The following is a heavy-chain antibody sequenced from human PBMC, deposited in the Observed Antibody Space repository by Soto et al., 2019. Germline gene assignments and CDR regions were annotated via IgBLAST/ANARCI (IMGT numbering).Heavy chain of an antibody. CDR1: GFTVSSNY. J-gene: IGHJ4*02. D-gene: IGHD3-16*02. CDR3: AREQYDYVWGSYRSVDYFDY. Sequence: GGSLRLSCAASGFTVSSNYMSWVRQAPGKGLEWVSVIYSGGSTYYADSVKGRFTISRDNPKNTLYLQMNSLRAEDTAVYYCAREQYDYVWGSYRSVDYFDYWGQGTLVTVSS. V-gene: IGHV3-66*01. CDR2: IYSGGST.